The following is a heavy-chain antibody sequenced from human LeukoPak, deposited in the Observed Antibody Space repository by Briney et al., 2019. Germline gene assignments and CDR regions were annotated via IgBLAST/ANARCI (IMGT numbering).Heavy chain of an antibody. J-gene: IGHJ4*02. CDR3: ARVRQWLVDY. D-gene: IGHD6-19*01. Sequence: GGSLRLSCAASGFTVSSNYMSWVRQAPGKGLEWVSVIYSGSSTYYADSVKGRFTISRDNSKNTLYLQVNSLRAEDTAVYYCARVRQWLVDYWGQGTLVTVSS. CDR2: IYSGSST. CDR1: GFTVSSNY. V-gene: IGHV3-53*01.